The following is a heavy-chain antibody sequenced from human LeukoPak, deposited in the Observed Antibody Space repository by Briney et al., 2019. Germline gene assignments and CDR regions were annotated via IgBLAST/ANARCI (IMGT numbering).Heavy chain of an antibody. J-gene: IGHJ4*02. Sequence: GGSLRLSCAASGFTFSSYWMSWVRQAPGKGLEWVANIKQDGSEKYYVDSVKGRFTISRDNAKNSLYLQMNSLRAEDMAVYYCARDVFVYYGSGSPDYWGQGTLVTVSS. D-gene: IGHD3-10*01. V-gene: IGHV3-7*01. CDR2: IKQDGSEK. CDR3: ARDVFVYYGSGSPDY. CDR1: GFTFSSYW.